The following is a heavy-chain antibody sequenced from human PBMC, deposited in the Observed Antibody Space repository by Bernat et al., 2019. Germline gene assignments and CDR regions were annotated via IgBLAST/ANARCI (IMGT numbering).Heavy chain of an antibody. Sequence: QVQLQESGPGLVKPSETLSLTCTVSGGSISSYYWTWIRQPAGKGLEWSGRIYTSGSTNYNPSLKSRVTMSVDTSKNQFSLKVISVTAADTAVYYCARVGSSGWYFDYWGQGILVTVSS. CDR2: IYTSGST. CDR3: ARVGSSGWYFDY. J-gene: IGHJ4*02. V-gene: IGHV4-4*07. D-gene: IGHD6-19*01. CDR1: GGSISSYY.